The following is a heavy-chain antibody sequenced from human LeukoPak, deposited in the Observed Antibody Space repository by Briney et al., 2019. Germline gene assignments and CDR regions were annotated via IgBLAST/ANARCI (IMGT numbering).Heavy chain of an antibody. V-gene: IGHV3-53*01. CDR2: IYSGGST. CDR1: GFTVSTNY. CDR3: AKSEVIIVPTHFDY. J-gene: IGHJ4*02. D-gene: IGHD3-10*01. Sequence: GGSLRLSCVVSGFTVSTNYMSWVRQAPGKGLEWVSLIYSGGSTYYADSVKGRFTISRDNSKNTLYLQMNSLRAEDTAVYYCAKSEVIIVPTHFDYWGQGTLVTVSS.